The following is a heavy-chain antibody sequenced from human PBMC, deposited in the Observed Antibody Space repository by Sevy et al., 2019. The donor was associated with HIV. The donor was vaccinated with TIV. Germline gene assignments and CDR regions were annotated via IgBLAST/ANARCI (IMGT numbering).Heavy chain of an antibody. V-gene: IGHV3-7*03. D-gene: IGHD3-10*01. CDR2: MRQDGRET. CDR1: GFSFSDYW. Sequence: GGSLRLSCEASGFSFSDYWMTWVRQAPGKALEWVANMRQDGRETYYVDSVKGRFTVSRDNAKNSLWLQMNSLRAEDTAVYYCARGIFGSGSRLGLGYWGQGTLVTVSS. CDR3: ARGIFGSGSRLGLGY. J-gene: IGHJ4*02.